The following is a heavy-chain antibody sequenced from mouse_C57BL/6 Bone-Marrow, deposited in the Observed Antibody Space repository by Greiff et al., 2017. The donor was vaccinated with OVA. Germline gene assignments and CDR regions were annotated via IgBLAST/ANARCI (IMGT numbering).Heavy chain of an antibody. CDR3: ARGDGYYDYFDY. J-gene: IGHJ2*01. D-gene: IGHD2-3*01. Sequence: VHVKQSGPVLVKPGASVKMSCKASGYTFTDYYMNWVKQSHGKSLEWIGVINPYNGGTSYNQKFKGKATLTVDKSSSTAYMELNSLTSEDSAVYYCARGDGYYDYFDYWGQGTTLTVSS. CDR1: GYTFTDYY. CDR2: INPYNGGT. V-gene: IGHV1-19*01.